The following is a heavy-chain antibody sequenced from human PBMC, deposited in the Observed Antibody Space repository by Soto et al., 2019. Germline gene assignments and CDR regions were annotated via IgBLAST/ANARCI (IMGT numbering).Heavy chain of an antibody. CDR2: ISSSSSTI. CDR3: ARDPYSTPFGY. V-gene: IGHV3-48*01. J-gene: IGHJ4*02. D-gene: IGHD4-4*01. Sequence: PGGSLRLSCAASGFTFSSYSMNWVRQAPGKGLEWVSYISSSSSTIYYADSVKGRFTISRDNAKNSLYLQMNSLRAEDTAVYYCARDPYSTPFGYWGQGTLVTVSS. CDR1: GFTFSSYS.